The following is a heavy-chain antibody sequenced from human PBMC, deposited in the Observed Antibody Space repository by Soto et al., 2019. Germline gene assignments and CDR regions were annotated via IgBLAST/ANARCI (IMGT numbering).Heavy chain of an antibody. CDR3: ARGALLYPYHAFSSGYGSRLEG. CDR1: GYTFNNDY. J-gene: IGHJ6*01. Sequence: ASVKVSCKASGYTFNNDYMHWVRQAPGQGLEWMGTINPSDGSTSYAEDFQGRITMTRDTSTTTVYMEMSSLKFEDTAVYFCARGALLYPYHAFSSGYGSRLEGWGQGTRVIVSS. CDR2: INPSDGST. D-gene: IGHD3-3*01. V-gene: IGHV1-46*02.